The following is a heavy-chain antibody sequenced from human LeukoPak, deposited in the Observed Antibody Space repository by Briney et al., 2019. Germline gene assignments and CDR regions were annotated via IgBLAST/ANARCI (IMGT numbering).Heavy chain of an antibody. CDR2: ISGSGGST. J-gene: IGHJ6*02. Sequence: PGGSLRLSCAASGFTFSSYAMSWVRQAPGKGLEWVSAISGSGGSTYYADSVKGRFTISRDNAKNSLYLQMNSLRAEDTAVYYCAREDRTYYYYYGMDVWGQGTTVTVSS. CDR3: AREDRTYYYYYGMDV. V-gene: IGHV3-23*01. CDR1: GFTFSSYA.